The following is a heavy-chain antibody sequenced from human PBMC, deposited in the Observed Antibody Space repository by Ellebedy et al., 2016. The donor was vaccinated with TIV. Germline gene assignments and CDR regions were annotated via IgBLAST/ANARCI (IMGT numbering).Heavy chain of an antibody. CDR2: IKSKTDGGTT. J-gene: IGHJ4*02. CDR3: TTAPDY. CDR1: GFTFSNAW. V-gene: IGHV3-15*01. Sequence: PGGSLRLSCAASGFTFSNAWMSWVRQAPGKGLEWVDRIKSKTDGGTTDYAEPVKGRFTISIDDSKNTLYLQMNSLKTEDTAVYYCTTAPDYWGQGTLVTVSS.